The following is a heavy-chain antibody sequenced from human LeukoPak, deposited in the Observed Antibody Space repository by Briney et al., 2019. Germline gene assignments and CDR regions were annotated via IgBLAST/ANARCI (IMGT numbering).Heavy chain of an antibody. CDR2: ISGDGGST. CDR1: GFTFDDYA. V-gene: IGHV3-43*02. CDR3: AKAAYYYDSSGYYDY. Sequence: GGSLRLSCAASGFTFDDYAMRWVRQAPGKGLEWVSLISGDGGSTYYADSVKGRFTISRDNSKNSLYLQMNSLRTEDTALYYCAKAAYYYDSSGYYDYWGQGTLVTVSS. D-gene: IGHD3-22*01. J-gene: IGHJ4*02.